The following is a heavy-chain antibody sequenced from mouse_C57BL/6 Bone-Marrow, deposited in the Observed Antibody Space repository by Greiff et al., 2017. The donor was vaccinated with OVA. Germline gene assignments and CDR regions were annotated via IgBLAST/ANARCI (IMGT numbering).Heavy chain of an antibody. CDR2: IDPNSGGT. CDR3: GRDTTAAMDY. V-gene: IGHV1-72*01. CDR1: GYTFTSYW. J-gene: IGHJ4*01. Sequence: VQLQQPGAELVKPGASVKLSCKASGYTFTSYWMHWVKQRPGRGLEWIGKIDPNSGGTKYNEKFKSKATLNVDKTSDTAYMQLSSLKSEDSEVYYGGRDTTAAMDYWGQGTSVTVSS. D-gene: IGHD1-2*01.